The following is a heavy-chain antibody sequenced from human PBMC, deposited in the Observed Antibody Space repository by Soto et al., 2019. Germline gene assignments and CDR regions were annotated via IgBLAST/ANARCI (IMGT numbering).Heavy chain of an antibody. CDR3: ARLAYSYGSDCWYIDL. CDR2: IYYSGST. CDR1: GGSISSSSYY. D-gene: IGHD5-18*01. J-gene: IGHJ2*01. Sequence: SETLSLTCTVSGGSISSSSYYWGWIRQPPGKGLEWIGSIYYSGSTYYNPSLKSRVTISVDTSKNQFSLKLSSVTAADTAVYYCARLAYSYGSDCWYIDLWGRGTLVTVSS. V-gene: IGHV4-39*01.